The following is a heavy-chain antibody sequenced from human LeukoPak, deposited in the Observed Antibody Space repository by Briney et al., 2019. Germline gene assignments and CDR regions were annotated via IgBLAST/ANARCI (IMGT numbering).Heavy chain of an antibody. CDR3: ARDLAGNWNYVNAFDI. V-gene: IGHV4-59*12. Sequence: PSENLSLICSVSGGSISSYYWSWIRQPPGKGLEWIGYIYYSGSNNYNPSLKSRVTISVDTSKNQFSLKLSSVTAADTAVYYCARDLAGNWNYVNAFDIWGQGTMVTVSS. CDR2: IYYSGSN. D-gene: IGHD1-7*01. CDR1: GGSISSYY. J-gene: IGHJ3*02.